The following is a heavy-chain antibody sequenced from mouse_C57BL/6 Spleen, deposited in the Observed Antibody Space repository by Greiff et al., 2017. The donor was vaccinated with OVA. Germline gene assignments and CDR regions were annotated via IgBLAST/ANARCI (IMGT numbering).Heavy chain of an antibody. CDR2: IDPANGNT. CDR1: GFHIKNTY. D-gene: IGHD2-3*01. Sequence: DVKLQESVAELVRPGASVKLSCTASGFHIKNTYMHWVTQRPEQGLEWIGRIDPANGNTKYAPKFQGKATLTADTSSNTAYLQLSSLTSEDTAIYYCARGGYDPTIAMDYWGQGTSVTVSS. V-gene: IGHV14-3*01. CDR3: ARGGYDPTIAMDY. J-gene: IGHJ4*01.